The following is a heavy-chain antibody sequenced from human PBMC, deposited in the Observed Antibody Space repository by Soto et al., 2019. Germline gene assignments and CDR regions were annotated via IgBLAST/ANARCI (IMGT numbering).Heavy chain of an antibody. D-gene: IGHD4-17*01. V-gene: IGHV4-31*03. CDR1: GASTSSGGYY. CDR3: ARADYGDRGLAFDS. J-gene: IGHJ4*02. Sequence: QVQLQESGPGLVKTSQTLSLTCTVSGASTSSGGYYWSWIRQHPGKGLEWIGYIYYTGSTYYSPSLKSRASISVDTSKNQFSLKLDSVTAADTAVYYCARADYGDRGLAFDSWGQGTLVTVSS. CDR2: IYYTGST.